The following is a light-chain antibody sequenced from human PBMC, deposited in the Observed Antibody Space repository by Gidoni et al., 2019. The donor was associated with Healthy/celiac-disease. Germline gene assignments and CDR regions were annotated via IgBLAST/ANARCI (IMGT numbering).Light chain of an antibody. CDR3: QQYNNWPSYS. V-gene: IGKV3-15*01. CDR2: GAS. CDR1: QSVSSN. J-gene: IGKJ2*03. Sequence: EIVMTQSPATLSVSPGERATLSCRASQSVSSNLAWYQQKPGQAPRLLIDGASTRATGIPAWFSGSGSGTEFTLTSSSLQSEYFAVYYCQQYNNWPSYSFGQGTKLEIK.